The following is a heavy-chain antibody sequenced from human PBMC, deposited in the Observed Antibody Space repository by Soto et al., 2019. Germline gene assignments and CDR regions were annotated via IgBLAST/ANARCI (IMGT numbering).Heavy chain of an antibody. D-gene: IGHD3-10*01. CDR2: ILNSGST. CDR1: GGSISSDRYV. Sequence: QVQLQESGPGLVKPSQTLSLTCTVSGGSISSDRYVWSWVRQHPGKGLEWIAYILNSGSTYFNPSLKSRVTISVDTSKSQFSLNLSSVTAADTAVYYCARGHTTFGFYYYGLDVWGQGTTVIVSS. V-gene: IGHV4-31*03. CDR3: ARGHTTFGFYYYGLDV. J-gene: IGHJ6*02.